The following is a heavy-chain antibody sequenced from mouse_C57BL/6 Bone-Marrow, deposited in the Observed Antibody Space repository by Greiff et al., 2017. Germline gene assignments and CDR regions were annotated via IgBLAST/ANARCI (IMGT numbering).Heavy chain of an antibody. J-gene: IGHJ1*03. CDR3: ATVVDPYWYFDV. CDR2: IYPGDGDT. D-gene: IGHD1-1*01. Sequence: QVQLQQSGAELVKPGASVKISCKASGYAFSSYWMNWVKQRPGKGLEWIGQIYPGDGDTNYNGKFKGKATLTADKSSSTAYMQLSSLTSEDSAVYFCATVVDPYWYFDVWGTGTTVTVSS. V-gene: IGHV1-80*01. CDR1: GYAFSSYW.